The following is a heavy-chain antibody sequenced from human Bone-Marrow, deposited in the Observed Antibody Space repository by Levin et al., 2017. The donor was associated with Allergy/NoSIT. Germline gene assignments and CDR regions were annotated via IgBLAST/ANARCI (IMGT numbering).Heavy chain of an antibody. CDR3: ARSSDCSSTSCYYYYYYYMDV. D-gene: IGHD2-2*01. V-gene: IGHV3-21*01. Sequence: GESLKISCAASGFTFSSYSMNWVRQAPGKGLEWVSSISSSSSYIYYADSVKGRFTISRDNAKNSLYLQMNSLRAEDTAVYYCARSSDCSSTSCYYYYYYYMDVWGKGTTVTVSS. J-gene: IGHJ6*03. CDR2: ISSSSSYI. CDR1: GFTFSSYS.